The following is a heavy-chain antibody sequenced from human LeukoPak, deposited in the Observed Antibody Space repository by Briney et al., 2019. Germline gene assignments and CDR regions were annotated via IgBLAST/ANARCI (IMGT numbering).Heavy chain of an antibody. CDR1: GGSISSYY. CDR2: IYYSGST. V-gene: IGHV4-59*01. J-gene: IGHJ6*02. Sequence: SETLSLTCTVSGGSISSYYWSWIRQPPGKGLEWIGYIYYSGSTNYNPFLKSRVTISVDTSKNQFSLKLSSVTAADTAVYYCARGSASYYYYYGMDVWGQGTTVTVSS. CDR3: ARGSASYYYYYGMDV.